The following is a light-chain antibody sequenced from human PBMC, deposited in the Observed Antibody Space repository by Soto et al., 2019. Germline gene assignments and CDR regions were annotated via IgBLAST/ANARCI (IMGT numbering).Light chain of an antibody. CDR1: SSDVGGYNY. V-gene: IGLV2-14*01. J-gene: IGLJ3*02. CDR2: EVS. CDR3: ASYTSRSTLV. Sequence: QSALTQPASVSGSPGQSITISCTGTSSDVGGYNYVSWYQQYPGKAPKIVIYEVSNRPSGLSNRFSGSKSDNTASLTISGLQAEDEADYYCASYTSRSTLVFGGGTKLTVL.